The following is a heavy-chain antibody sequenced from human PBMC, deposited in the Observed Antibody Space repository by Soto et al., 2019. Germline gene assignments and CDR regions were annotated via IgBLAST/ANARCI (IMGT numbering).Heavy chain of an antibody. D-gene: IGHD1-26*01. V-gene: IGHV3-30*18. CDR1: GFTFSSYG. Sequence: ESGGGVVQPGRSLRLSCAASGFTFSSYGMHWVRQAPGKGLEWVAVISYDGSNKYYADSVKGRFTISRDNSKNTLYLQMNSLRAEDTAVYYCAKSGDGNVDYWGQGTLVTVSS. J-gene: IGHJ4*02. CDR3: AKSGDGNVDY. CDR2: ISYDGSNK.